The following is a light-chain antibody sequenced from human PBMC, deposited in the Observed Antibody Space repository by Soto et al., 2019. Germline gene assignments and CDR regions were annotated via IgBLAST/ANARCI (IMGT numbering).Light chain of an antibody. CDR3: QQYNTYPLT. V-gene: IGKV1-5*03. CDR1: QSISTW. CDR2: NES. Sequence: DIQMTQSPSTLSASVGDRVTITCRASQSISTWLAWYQQKPGKAPKLLIYNESSLESVVPSRLSGSGSGTEFTLTISSLQPDDFATSYCQQYNTYPLTFGGGTTVEIK. J-gene: IGKJ4*01.